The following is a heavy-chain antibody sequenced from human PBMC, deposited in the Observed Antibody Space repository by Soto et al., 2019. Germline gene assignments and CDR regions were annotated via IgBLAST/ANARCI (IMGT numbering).Heavy chain of an antibody. Sequence: QVQLQESGPGLVKPSQTLSLTCTVSGGSISSGGYYWSWIRQHPGKGLEWIGYIYYSGSTYYNPSLKSRVTISVDTSKDQFSLKLSSVTAADTAVYYCARGSSGPPVPPFGYWGQGTLVTVSS. J-gene: IGHJ4*02. CDR3: ARGSSGPPVPPFGY. V-gene: IGHV4-31*03. CDR2: IYYSGST. CDR1: GGSISSGGYY. D-gene: IGHD3-22*01.